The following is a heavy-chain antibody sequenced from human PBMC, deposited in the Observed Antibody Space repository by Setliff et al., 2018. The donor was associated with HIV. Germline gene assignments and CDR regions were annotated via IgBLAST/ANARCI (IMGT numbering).Heavy chain of an antibody. CDR3: ARDYLYYNLYNGSPVYGMDV. CDR2: LSATGVTT. V-gene: IGHV3-23*01. J-gene: IGHJ6*02. CDR1: GFTFSTYS. Sequence: LSLTCVGSGFTFSTYSMNWVRQGPGKGLEWVSGLSATGVTTHYADSVKGRSTISRDNSKDTLYLQMNSLRVEDTAVYYCARDYLYYNLYNGSPVYGMDVWGQGTTVTVSS. D-gene: IGHD3-3*01.